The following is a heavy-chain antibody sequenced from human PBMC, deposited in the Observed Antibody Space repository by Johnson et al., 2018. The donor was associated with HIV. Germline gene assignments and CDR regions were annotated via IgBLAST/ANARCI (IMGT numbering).Heavy chain of an antibody. V-gene: IGHV3-30*04. D-gene: IGHD6-19*01. Sequence: QVQLVESGGGVVQPGRSLRLSCVASGFTFSRYAVHWFRQAPGKGLEWVAIITHDGSKKYYADSVQGRFTISRDNAKNSLYVQMNSLRAEDTGVYYCARYTSGWYIGADAVDIWSQGTMVTVSS. J-gene: IGHJ3*02. CDR2: ITHDGSKK. CDR3: ARYTSGWYIGADAVDI. CDR1: GFTFSRYA.